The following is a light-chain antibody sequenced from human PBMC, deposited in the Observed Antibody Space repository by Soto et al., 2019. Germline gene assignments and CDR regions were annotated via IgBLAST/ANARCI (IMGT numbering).Light chain of an antibody. Sequence: DIQMTQSPSSLSASVGDRVTITCRASQSISSYLNGYQQKPGKAPKFLIYAASSLQSGVPSRFSGRGSGTDFTLTISSLQPEDFATYYCHQSYSIPITFGQGTRLEIK. CDR2: AAS. V-gene: IGKV1-39*01. CDR3: HQSYSIPIT. CDR1: QSISSY. J-gene: IGKJ5*01.